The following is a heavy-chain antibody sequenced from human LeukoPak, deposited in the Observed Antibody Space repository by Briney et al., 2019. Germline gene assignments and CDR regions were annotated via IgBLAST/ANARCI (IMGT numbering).Heavy chain of an antibody. CDR1: GFTFSDYF. V-gene: IGHV3-11*01. Sequence: PGGSLRLSCAASGFTFSDYFMSWIRQAPGKGLQWVSYISSDGSIIEYADSVKGRLTIFRDNAKNSLYLQMKSLRAEDTAVYYCARGSFGPGRPVYWGQGTLVTVSS. D-gene: IGHD3/OR15-3a*01. CDR2: ISSDGSII. J-gene: IGHJ4*02. CDR3: ARGSFGPGRPVY.